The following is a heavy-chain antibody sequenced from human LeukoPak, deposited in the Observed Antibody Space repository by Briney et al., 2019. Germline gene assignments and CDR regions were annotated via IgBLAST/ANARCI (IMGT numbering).Heavy chain of an antibody. CDR3: ARDFRAAVVSAGTNY. J-gene: IGHJ4*02. CDR1: GFTFSDYA. CDR2: ISYDGTNK. D-gene: IGHD1-14*01. Sequence: GGSLRLSCAASGFTFSDYAIHWVRQAPGKGLEWVAFISYDGTNKYYADSVKGRFTIFRDNSKNTFFLQMNSLRVEDTAVYYCARDFRAAVVSAGTNYWGQGTLVTVSS. V-gene: IGHV3-30-3*01.